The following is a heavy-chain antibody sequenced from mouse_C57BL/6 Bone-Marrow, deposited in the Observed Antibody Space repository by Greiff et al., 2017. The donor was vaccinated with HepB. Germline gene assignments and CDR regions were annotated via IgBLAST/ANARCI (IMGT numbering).Heavy chain of an antibody. J-gene: IGHJ1*03. Sequence: EVMLVESGGGLVQPGGSLKLSCAASGFTFSDYYMYWVRQTPEKRLEWVAYISNGGGSTYYPDTVKGRFTISRDNAKNTLYLQMSRLKSEDTAMYYCARPPNYYGSSYKYFDVWGTGTTVTVSS. CDR2: ISNGGGST. CDR3: ARPPNYYGSSYKYFDV. D-gene: IGHD1-1*01. V-gene: IGHV5-12*01. CDR1: GFTFSDYY.